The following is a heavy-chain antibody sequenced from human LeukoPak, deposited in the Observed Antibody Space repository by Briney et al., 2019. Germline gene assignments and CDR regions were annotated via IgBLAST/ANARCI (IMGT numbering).Heavy chain of an antibody. CDR2: IHSDSGNT. V-gene: IGHV1-3*01. Sequence: ASVKVSCKTSEYTFTTCAVHWVHQAPGQRLEWMGWIHSDSGNTKYSQKLQGRVTIARDTSASTIYMELSSLRFEDTAVYFCTIGLAGDWDAFDIWGLGTMVTVSS. CDR1: EYTFTTCA. J-gene: IGHJ3*02. D-gene: IGHD6-19*01. CDR3: TIGLAGDWDAFDI.